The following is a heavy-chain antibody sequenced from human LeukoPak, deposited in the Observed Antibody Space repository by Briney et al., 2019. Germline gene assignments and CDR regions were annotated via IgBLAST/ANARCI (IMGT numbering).Heavy chain of an antibody. D-gene: IGHD5-18*01. Sequence: ASVKVSCKTSGYTFTSHGVSWVRQAPGQRLEWMGWISTYNYNTNYAQKFRGRVTLTKDTSTSTVYMELRSLRFDDTAIYYCARQVDTSMALPDYWGQGTLVTVSS. V-gene: IGHV1-18*01. CDR3: ARQVDTSMALPDY. J-gene: IGHJ4*02. CDR2: ISTYNYNT. CDR1: GYTFTSHG.